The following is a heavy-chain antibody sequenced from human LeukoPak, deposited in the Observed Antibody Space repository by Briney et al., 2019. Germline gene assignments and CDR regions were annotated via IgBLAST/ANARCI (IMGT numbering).Heavy chain of an antibody. CDR1: GGSISSYY. D-gene: IGHD6-13*01. Sequence: SETLSLTCTVSGGSISSYYWSWIRQPPGKGLEWIGYIYYSGSTDYSPSLKSRVTISVDTSKNQFSLKLSSVTAADTAVYYCAREESSGAAAGFGFDYWGQGTLVTVSS. CDR3: AREESSGAAAGFGFDY. CDR2: IYYSGST. V-gene: IGHV4-59*01. J-gene: IGHJ4*02.